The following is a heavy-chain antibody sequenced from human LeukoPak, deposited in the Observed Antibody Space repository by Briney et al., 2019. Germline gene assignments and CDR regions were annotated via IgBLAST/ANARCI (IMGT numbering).Heavy chain of an antibody. CDR2: FDPEDGEA. J-gene: IGHJ4*02. CDR3: ATSNYFGSGSVYYFEY. CDR1: GYTLTKLP. D-gene: IGHD3-10*01. Sequence: ASVKVSCKVSGYTLTKLPIHWVRQAPGRGLGWMGSFDPEDGEALYARRFRGRVTMTEDTSTDTAIMELSSLKSVDTAVYYCATSNYFGSGSVYYFEYWGQGTLVTVSS. V-gene: IGHV1-24*01.